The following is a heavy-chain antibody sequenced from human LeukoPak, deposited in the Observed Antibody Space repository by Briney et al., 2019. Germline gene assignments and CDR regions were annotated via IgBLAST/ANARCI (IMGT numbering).Heavy chain of an antibody. Sequence: GGSLRLSCAASGFTLSSYWMTWVRQAPGKGLEWVAKIKQDGSEKYYVDSVKGRFTISRDNAKNSLYLQMNSLGAEDTAVYYCARRGTSSSWAHFDSWGQGTLVTVSS. CDR1: GFTLSSYW. V-gene: IGHV3-7*05. CDR2: IKQDGSEK. CDR3: ARRGTSSSWAHFDS. D-gene: IGHD6-13*01. J-gene: IGHJ4*02.